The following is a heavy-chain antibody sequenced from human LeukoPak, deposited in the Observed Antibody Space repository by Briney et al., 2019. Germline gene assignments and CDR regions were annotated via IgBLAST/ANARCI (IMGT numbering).Heavy chain of an antibody. V-gene: IGHV3-23*01. CDR3: AKVPNHDTSTYYRLDY. CDR1: GFTFSSYA. D-gene: IGHD3-22*01. Sequence: QSGGSLRLSCAASGFTFSSYAMSWVRQAPGKGLEWVSTISGSGGRTYCADSVKGRFTISRDNFKNTLYLQMNSLRAEDTAVYYCAKVPNHDTSTYYRLDYWGQGTLVTVSS. J-gene: IGHJ4*02. CDR2: ISGSGGRT.